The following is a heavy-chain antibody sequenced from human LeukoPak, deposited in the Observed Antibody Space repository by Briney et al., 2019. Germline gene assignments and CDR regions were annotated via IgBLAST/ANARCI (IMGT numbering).Heavy chain of an antibody. CDR1: GFTFSDYY. Sequence: GGSLRLSCAASGFTFSDYYMDWVRQAPGEGLEWVGRIRNKANSYTTEYAASVKGRFTVSRDNSKNSLYLQMNSLKTEDTAVYYCVGGAVYYFDCWGQGTLVTVSS. V-gene: IGHV3-72*01. CDR2: IRNKANSYTT. J-gene: IGHJ4*02. CDR3: VGGAVYYFDC.